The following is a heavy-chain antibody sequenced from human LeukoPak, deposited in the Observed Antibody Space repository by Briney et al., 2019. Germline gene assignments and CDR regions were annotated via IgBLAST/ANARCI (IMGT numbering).Heavy chain of an antibody. CDR2: IIPIFGTA. CDR3: ARAIRNSYSSSGED. CDR1: GGTFSSYA. D-gene: IGHD6-6*01. J-gene: IGHJ4*02. V-gene: IGHV1-69*05. Sequence: GASVKVSRKASGGTFSSYAISWVRQAPGQGLECMGGIIPIFGTANYAQKFQGRVTITTDESTSTAYMELSSLRSEDTAVYYCARAIRNSYSSSGEDWGQGTLVTVSS.